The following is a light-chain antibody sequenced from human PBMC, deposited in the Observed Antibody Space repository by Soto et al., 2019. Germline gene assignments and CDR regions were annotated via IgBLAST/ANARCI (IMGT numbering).Light chain of an antibody. V-gene: IGLV2-14*01. CDR3: SSYTSSSTYYV. J-gene: IGLJ1*01. Sequence: QSALTQPASVSGSPGQSITLSCTGTSSDVGVYNYVSWYQQHPGKAPKLMIYEVSNRPSGVSNRFSGSKSGNTASLTISGLQAEDEAAYYCSSYTSSSTYYVFGTGTKLTVL. CDR1: SSDVGVYNY. CDR2: EVS.